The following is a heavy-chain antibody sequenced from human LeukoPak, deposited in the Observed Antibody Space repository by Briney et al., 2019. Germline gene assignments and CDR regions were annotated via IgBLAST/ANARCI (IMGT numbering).Heavy chain of an antibody. CDR2: INPDGNDK. V-gene: IGHV3-7*01. D-gene: IGHD2/OR15-2a*01. CDR3: IPANRGPSPLSDY. J-gene: IGHJ4*02. Sequence: GGSLRLSCTVSGFTFSRHWMSWVRQAPGKGLEWEANINPDGNDKQYVDSMKGRFTISRDNAKNSLYLQMNSLRAEDTAVYYCIPANRGPSPLSDYWGQGTLVTVSS. CDR1: GFTFSRHW.